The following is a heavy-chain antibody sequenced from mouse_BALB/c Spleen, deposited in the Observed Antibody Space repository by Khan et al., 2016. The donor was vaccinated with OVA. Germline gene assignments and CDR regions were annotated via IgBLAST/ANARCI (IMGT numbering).Heavy chain of an antibody. CDR2: ISPGSGDT. CDR1: GYTFTDYY. Sequence: QVQLQQSGTELARPGASVKLSCKASGYTFTDYYINWVKQRTGQGLKWIGEISPGSGDTYCNEKFKGKATLTADKSSTTAYMQLSSLTSEASAVYFCARRNYFGYTFAYWGQGTLVTVSA. V-gene: IGHV1-77*01. D-gene: IGHD1-2*01. J-gene: IGHJ3*01. CDR3: ARRNYFGYTFAY.